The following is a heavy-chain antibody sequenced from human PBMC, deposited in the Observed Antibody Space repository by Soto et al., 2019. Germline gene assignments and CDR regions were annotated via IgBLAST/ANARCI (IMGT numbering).Heavy chain of an antibody. CDR1: GFSLSTIGMC. V-gene: IGHV2-70*01. J-gene: IGHJ4*02. CDR2: IDWDDNK. Sequence: SGPTLVNPTQTLTLTCTFSGFSLSTIGMCVSWIRQPPGKALEWLALIDWDDNKYYSTSLKNRLTISKDTSKNQVVLTMTNMDPVDTATYYCARSPRSDAYSGSSYFDYWGRGTLVTVSS. D-gene: IGHD1-26*01. CDR3: ARSPRSDAYSGSSYFDY.